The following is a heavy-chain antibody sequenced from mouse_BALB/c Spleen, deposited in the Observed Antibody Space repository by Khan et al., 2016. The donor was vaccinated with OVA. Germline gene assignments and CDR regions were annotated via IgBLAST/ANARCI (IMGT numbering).Heavy chain of an antibody. V-gene: IGHV5-6*01. J-gene: IGHJ3*01. CDR3: ARVAYNYNSEGFAY. D-gene: IGHD1-3*01. CDR2: ISSGGSYT. CDR1: GFTFSTYG. Sequence: EVELVESGGDLVKPGGSLKLSCAASGFTFSTYGMSWVRQTPDKRLEWVATISSGGSYTYYPDSVKGRFTISRDNAKNTLYLQVSSLKSEDTAMYYCARVAYNYNSEGFAYWGQGTLVTVSA.